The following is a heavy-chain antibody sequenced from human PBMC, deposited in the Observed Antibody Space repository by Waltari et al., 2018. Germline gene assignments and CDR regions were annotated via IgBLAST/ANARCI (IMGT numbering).Heavy chain of an antibody. CDR3: ARVRTYGASDY. J-gene: IGHJ4*02. V-gene: IGHV4-59*11. Sequence: QVQLQESDPGLVKPSETLSLTCTVSGGSISSHYWSWIRQPTGKGLEWIGYSYYSGSTNYNPSPKSRVTISVDTSKNQFSLKLSSVTAADAAVYYCARVRTYGASDYWGQGTLVTVSS. CDR1: GGSISSHY. D-gene: IGHD3-10*01. CDR2: SYYSGST.